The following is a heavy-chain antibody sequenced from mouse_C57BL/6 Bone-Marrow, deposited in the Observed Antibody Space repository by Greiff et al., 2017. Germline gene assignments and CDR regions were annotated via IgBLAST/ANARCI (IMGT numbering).Heavy chain of an antibody. Sequence: VQLVESGPGLVAPSQSLSITCTVSGFSLTSYAIRWVRQPPGKGLEWLGVIWTGGGTNYNSALKSRLSISKCNCKIQVYLKMNRLHADDTARYYRASNPYCGSVYFDYWGQGTTLTVSS. CDR2: IWTGGGT. V-gene: IGHV2-9-1*01. J-gene: IGHJ2*01. CDR3: ASNPYCGSVYFDY. D-gene: IGHD1-1*01. CDR1: GFSLTSYA.